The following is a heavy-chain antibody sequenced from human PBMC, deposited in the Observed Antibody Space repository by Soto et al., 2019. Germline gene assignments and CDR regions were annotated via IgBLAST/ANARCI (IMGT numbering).Heavy chain of an antibody. Sequence: SETLSLTCTVSGGSISSYYWSWIRQPPGKGLEWIGYIYYSGSTNYNPSLKSRVTISVDTSKDQFSLKLSSVTAADTAVYYCARDLGEYYYDSSGSKTRWFDPWGQGTLVTVS. V-gene: IGHV4-59*01. CDR2: IYYSGST. J-gene: IGHJ5*02. CDR1: GGSISSYY. CDR3: ARDLGEYYYDSSGSKTRWFDP. D-gene: IGHD3-22*01.